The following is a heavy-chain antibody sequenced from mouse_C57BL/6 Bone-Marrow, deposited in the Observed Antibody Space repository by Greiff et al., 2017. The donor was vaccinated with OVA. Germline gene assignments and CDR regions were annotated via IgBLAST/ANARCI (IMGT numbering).Heavy chain of an antibody. Sequence: QVQLQQSGAALVKPGASVKMSCKASGYTFTSYWITWVKQRHGQGLEWIGDIYPGSGSTNYNEKFKSQATLTVDTSSSTAYMQLSSLPSEDSAVYYCAGGYGYWFAYWGQGTLVTVSA. V-gene: IGHV1-55*01. D-gene: IGHD2-2*01. CDR2: IYPGSGST. CDR3: AGGYGYWFAY. J-gene: IGHJ3*01. CDR1: GYTFTSYW.